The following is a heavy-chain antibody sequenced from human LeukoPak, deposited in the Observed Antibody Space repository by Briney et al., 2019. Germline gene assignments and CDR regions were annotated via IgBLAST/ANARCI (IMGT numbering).Heavy chain of an antibody. Sequence: QPGRSLRLSCAASGFTFSSYGMHWVRKAPGKGLEWVAVISYDGSNKYYADSVKGRFTISRDNSKNTLYLQMNSLRAEDTAVYYCATTGRDGKEDYWGQGTLVTVSS. D-gene: IGHD4-23*01. CDR1: GFTFSSYG. CDR3: ATTGRDGKEDY. J-gene: IGHJ4*02. CDR2: ISYDGSNK. V-gene: IGHV3-30*03.